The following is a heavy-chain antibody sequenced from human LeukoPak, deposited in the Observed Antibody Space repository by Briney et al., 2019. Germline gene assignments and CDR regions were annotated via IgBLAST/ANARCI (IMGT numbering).Heavy chain of an antibody. D-gene: IGHD3-10*01. J-gene: IGHJ2*01. CDR3: ARGLGGDQGYFDL. CDR2: ISWNSGSL. CDR1: GFIFYDYA. V-gene: IGHV3-9*01. Sequence: GRSLRLSCAASGFIFYDYAMHWVRQAPGKGLEWGSGISWNSGSLAYAHSVKSRFAISRDNAKNSLYLQMNSLRSEDTAWYYCARGLGGDQGYFDLWGRGTLATVSS.